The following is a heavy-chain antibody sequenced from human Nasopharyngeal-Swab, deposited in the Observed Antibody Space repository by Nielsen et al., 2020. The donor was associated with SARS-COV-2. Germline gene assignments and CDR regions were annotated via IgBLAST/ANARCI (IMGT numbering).Heavy chain of an antibody. V-gene: IGHV3-30*03. CDR3: ARDSAAAGTVFDY. D-gene: IGHD6-13*01. CDR1: GFTFSSYG. CDR2: ISYDGSNK. Sequence: GGSLRLSCAASGFTFSSYGMHWVRQAPGKGLEWVAVISYDGSNKYYADSVKGRFTISRDNSKSTLYLQMNSLRAEDTAVYYCARDSAAAGTVFDYWGQGTLVTVSS. J-gene: IGHJ4*02.